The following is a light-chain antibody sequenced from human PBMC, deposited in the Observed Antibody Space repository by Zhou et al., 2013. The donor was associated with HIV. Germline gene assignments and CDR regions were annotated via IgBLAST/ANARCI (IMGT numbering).Light chain of an antibody. CDR2: GAS. V-gene: IGKV3-15*01. Sequence: DIVLTQSPGTLSLSPGERATLSCRASQSVTTNLAWYQQKPGQAPRLLIYGASTRAPGIPARFSGSGSGTEFTLTISSLQSEDFAVYYCQQYSNWPTWTFGQGTKVEIK. J-gene: IGKJ1*01. CDR3: QQYSNWPTWT. CDR1: QSVTTN.